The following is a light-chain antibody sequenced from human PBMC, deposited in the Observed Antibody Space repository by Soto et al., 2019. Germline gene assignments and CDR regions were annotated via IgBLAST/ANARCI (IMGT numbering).Light chain of an antibody. CDR1: QDISNY. CDR2: DAS. J-gene: IGKJ2*01. CDR3: QQYDNLPYT. V-gene: IGKV1-33*01. Sequence: DIQMTQSPSSLSASVGDRVTITCQASQDISNYLNWYQQKPGKAPELLIYDASNLETGVTSRFSGSGSGTEFTFTISSLQPEDSAAYYCQQYDNLPYTFGQGTQLEIK.